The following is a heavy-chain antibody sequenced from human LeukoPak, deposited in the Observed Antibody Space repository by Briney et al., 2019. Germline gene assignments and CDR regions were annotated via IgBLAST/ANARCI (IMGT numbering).Heavy chain of an antibody. Sequence: SGTLSLTCTVSGASIGSGGYYWSWIRQHPGKGLEWIGCIFYSGSTFYNPSLKSRVTISVDTSKNQFSLKLSSVTAADTAVYYCARALTTTGSDYWGQGTLVTVYS. CDR1: GASIGSGGYY. CDR3: ARALTTTGSDY. D-gene: IGHD4-17*01. J-gene: IGHJ4*02. V-gene: IGHV4-31*03. CDR2: IFYSGST.